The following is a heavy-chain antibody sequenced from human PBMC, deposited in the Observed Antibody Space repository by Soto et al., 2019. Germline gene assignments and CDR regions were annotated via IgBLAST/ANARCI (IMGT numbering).Heavy chain of an antibody. D-gene: IGHD3-16*01. Sequence: EVQLVESGGGLVKPGGSLSLSCAASGFTFSTYRMNWVRQAPGKGLEWVSSISSSSSYIYYADSVKGRFTISRDNAKNSLYLQINSLGAEDTAVYYCAIDRGGDLKAFDIWGQGTMVTVSS. V-gene: IGHV3-21*01. J-gene: IGHJ3*02. CDR3: AIDRGGDLKAFDI. CDR2: ISSSSSYI. CDR1: GFTFSTYR.